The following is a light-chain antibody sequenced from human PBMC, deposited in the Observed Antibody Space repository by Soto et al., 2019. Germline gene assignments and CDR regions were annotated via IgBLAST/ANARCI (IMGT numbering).Light chain of an antibody. CDR2: LGS. V-gene: IGKV2-28*01. CDR3: WQGRKPTFT. Sequence: DIVMTQSPLSLPVTPGEPASISCRSSQSLLHSNGYNYLDWYLQKPGQSPQLLIFLGSNRASGVPXTXRGXGSAKHFKMKTSRVEAEDVGVYYCWQGRKPTFTLGPGTKV. CDR1: QSLLHSNGYNY. J-gene: IGKJ3*01.